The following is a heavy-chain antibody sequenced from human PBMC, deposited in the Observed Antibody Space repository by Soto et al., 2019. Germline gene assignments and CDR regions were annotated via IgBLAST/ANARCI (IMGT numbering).Heavy chain of an antibody. CDR2: ISGNGYTT. D-gene: IGHD6-6*01. V-gene: IGHV3-23*01. CDR1: GFTFKNYA. CDR3: AKEQLVLNN. Sequence: PGGSLRLSCAASGFTFKNYALTWVRQAPGKGLEWVSSISGNGYTTYYADSVKGRFTISRDNSKNTLYLQMNSLRAEDTAVYFCAKEQLVLNNWGQGTLVTVSS. J-gene: IGHJ4*02.